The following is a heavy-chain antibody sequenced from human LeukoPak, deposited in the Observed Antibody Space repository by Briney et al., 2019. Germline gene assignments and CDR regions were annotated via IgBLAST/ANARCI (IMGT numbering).Heavy chain of an antibody. V-gene: IGHV3-21*01. D-gene: IGHD5-18*01. CDR3: ARDLTRTDTAMVIGYFDY. Sequence: GGSLRLSCAASGFIFSSYSMNWVSQAPGKVLEWVSSISSSSSYIYYADSVKGRFTISRDNAKNSLYLQMNSLRAEDTAVYYCARDLTRTDTAMVIGYFDYWGQGTLVTVSS. J-gene: IGHJ4*02. CDR2: ISSSSSYI. CDR1: GFIFSSYS.